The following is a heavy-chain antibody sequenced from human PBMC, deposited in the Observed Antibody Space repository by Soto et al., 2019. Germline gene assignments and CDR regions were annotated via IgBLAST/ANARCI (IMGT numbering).Heavy chain of an antibody. Sequence: GWSLKIFFKVSCYALSRDLIGCVRPMPGKGLEWMGIIYPGDSDTRYSPSFQGQVTISADRSISTAYLQWSSLKASDTAMYYWARHGIPRRWRTAHNWFDPWGQGNLVPFS. V-gene: IGHV5-51*01. CDR1: CYALSRDL. CDR3: ARHGIPRRWRTAHNWFDP. J-gene: IGHJ5*02. D-gene: IGHD5-18*01. CDR2: IYPGDSDT.